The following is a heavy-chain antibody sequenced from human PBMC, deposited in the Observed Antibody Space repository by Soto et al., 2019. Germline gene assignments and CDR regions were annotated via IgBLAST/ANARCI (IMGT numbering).Heavy chain of an antibody. J-gene: IGHJ6*02. V-gene: IGHV1-8*01. CDR2: MNPNSGNT. CDR3: ARDHSNVHKYCTNGVCYHAKSYYYYGMDV. CDR1: GYTFTSYD. D-gene: IGHD2-8*01. Sequence: ASVKVSCKASGYTFTSYDINWVRQATGQGLEWMGWMNPNSGNTGYAQKFQGRVTMTRNTSISTAYMELSSLRAEDTAVYYCARDHSNVHKYCTNGVCYHAKSYYYYGMDVWGQGTTVTVSS.